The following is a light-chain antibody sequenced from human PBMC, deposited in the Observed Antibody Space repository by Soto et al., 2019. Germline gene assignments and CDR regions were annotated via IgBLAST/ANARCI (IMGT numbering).Light chain of an antibody. CDR1: QGISSY. CDR2: AAS. J-gene: IGKJ4*01. CDR3: QQYYSYPLG. Sequence: AIRITHSPSSLSASTGDRVTITCRASQGISSYLAWYQQKPGKAPKLLIYAASTLQSGVPSRFSGSGSGTDFTLTISCLQSEDFATYYCQQYYSYPLGFGGGTKVDIK. V-gene: IGKV1-8*01.